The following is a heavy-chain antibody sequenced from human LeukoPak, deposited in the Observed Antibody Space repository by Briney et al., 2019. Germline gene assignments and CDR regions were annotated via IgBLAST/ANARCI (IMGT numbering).Heavy chain of an antibody. CDR2: ISGSGST. J-gene: IGHJ3*02. Sequence: PGGSLRLSCAASGFTFSTFAMIWVRQPPGKGLEWVSVISGSGSTYYADSVKGRFTISRDNSKNTLYLQMNSLRAEDTAVYYCAKDLTYGEYAGGDAFDIWGQGTMVTVSS. CDR1: GFTFSTFA. CDR3: AKDLTYGEYAGGDAFDI. D-gene: IGHD4-17*01. V-gene: IGHV3-23*01.